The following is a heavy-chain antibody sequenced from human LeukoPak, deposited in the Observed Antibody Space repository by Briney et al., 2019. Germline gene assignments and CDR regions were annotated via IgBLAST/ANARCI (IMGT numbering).Heavy chain of an antibody. CDR1: GGSFSGYY. J-gene: IGHJ4*02. D-gene: IGHD3-10*01. CDR3: ARGRVLWFGELYYFDY. Sequence: SETLSLTCAVYGGSFSGYYWSRIRQPPGNGLEWIGEINHSGSTNYNPSLKSRVTISVDTSKNQFSLKLSSVTAADTAVYYCARGRVLWFGELYYFDYWGQGTLVTVSS. CDR2: INHSGST. V-gene: IGHV4-34*01.